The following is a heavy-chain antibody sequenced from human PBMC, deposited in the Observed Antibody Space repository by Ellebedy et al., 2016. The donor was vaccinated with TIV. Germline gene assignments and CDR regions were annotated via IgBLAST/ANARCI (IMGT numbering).Heavy chain of an antibody. CDR2: IWYDGSNK. J-gene: IGHJ4*02. Sequence: GGSLRLXXAASGFTFSSYGMHWVRQAPGKGLEWVAVIWYDGSNKYYADSVKGRFTISRDNSKNTLYLQMNSLRAEGTAVYYCARHYGDYGKDHWGQGTLVTVSS. V-gene: IGHV3-33*01. CDR1: GFTFSSYG. CDR3: ARHYGDYGKDH. D-gene: IGHD4-17*01.